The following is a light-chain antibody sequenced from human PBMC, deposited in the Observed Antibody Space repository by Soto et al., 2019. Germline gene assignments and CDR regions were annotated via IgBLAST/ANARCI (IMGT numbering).Light chain of an antibody. CDR3: QQSHSILWT. J-gene: IGKJ1*01. V-gene: IGKV1-9*01. CDR2: AAS. Sequence: DIQLTQSPSFLSASVGDRVTITCRASQGISSYLAWYQQKPGKAPKLLIYAASTLQSGVPSRFSGSGSGTEFTLTISSLQPEDFATYYCQQSHSILWTFGQGTKVDI. CDR1: QGISSY.